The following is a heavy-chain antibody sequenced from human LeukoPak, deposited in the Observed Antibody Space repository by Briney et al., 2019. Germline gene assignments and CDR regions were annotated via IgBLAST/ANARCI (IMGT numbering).Heavy chain of an antibody. CDR1: GXXXXSYA. Sequence: CAXXGXXXXSYAMSWVRQAPGRGLEWVSSISGTGDTTYYADSVKGRFTISRDNSKNKMYMKMNSLRAEDTAVYYCAKASALSTYSGNWFDPWGQGTLVTVSS. CDR2: ISGTGDTT. CDR3: AKASALSTYSGNWFDP. J-gene: IGHJ5*02. D-gene: IGHD2-15*01. V-gene: IGHV3-23*01.